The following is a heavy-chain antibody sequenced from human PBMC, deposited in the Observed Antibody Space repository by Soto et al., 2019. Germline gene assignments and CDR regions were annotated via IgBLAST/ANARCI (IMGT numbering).Heavy chain of an antibody. J-gene: IGHJ6*02. CDR3: ARDRGGYGPPDV. CDR1: GFSFSDSY. Sequence: QVQLVESGGGLVKPGGSLRLSCAASGFSFSDSYMSWVRQAPGKGLEWVAYISGSSGYTGYADSVKGRFTISRDNAKNSLYLQMTSLRVEDTAVYYCARDRGGYGPPDVWGQGTTVTVSS. CDR2: ISGSSGYT. V-gene: IGHV3-11*06. D-gene: IGHD3-10*01.